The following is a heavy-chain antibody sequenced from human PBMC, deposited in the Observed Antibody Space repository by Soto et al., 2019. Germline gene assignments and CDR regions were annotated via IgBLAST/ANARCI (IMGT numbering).Heavy chain of an antibody. D-gene: IGHD1-1*01. J-gene: IGHJ6*02. Sequence: QVQLVQSGAEVKKPGASVKVSCKASGYTFTSYDINWVRQATGQGLEWMGWMNPNSGNTGYAQKFQGRVNMTRNTSIGTAYMELSSLRSEDTAVYYCARERTGTTSMDVWGQGTTVTVSS. CDR1: GYTFTSYD. CDR2: MNPNSGNT. CDR3: ARERTGTTSMDV. V-gene: IGHV1-8*01.